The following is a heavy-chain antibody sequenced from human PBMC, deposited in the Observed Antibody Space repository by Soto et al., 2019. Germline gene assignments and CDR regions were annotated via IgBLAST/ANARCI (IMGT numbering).Heavy chain of an antibody. CDR3: ARATPYYYGSGSYLKSGVLDY. CDR2: ISYDGSNK. D-gene: IGHD3-10*01. V-gene: IGHV3-30-3*01. CDR1: GFTFSSYA. Sequence: QVQLVESGGGVVQPGRSLRLSCAASGFTFSSYAMHWVRQAPGKGLEWVAVISYDGSNKYYADSVKGRFTISRDNSKNTLYLQMNSLRAEDTAVYYCARATPYYYGSGSYLKSGVLDYWGQGTLVTVSS. J-gene: IGHJ4*02.